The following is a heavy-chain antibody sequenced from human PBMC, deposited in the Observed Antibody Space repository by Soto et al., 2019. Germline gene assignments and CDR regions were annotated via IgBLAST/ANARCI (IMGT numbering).Heavy chain of an antibody. J-gene: IGHJ4*02. CDR2: TYYRSKWYN. CDR1: GDSVSSNSAA. CDR3: ARVGLQALGYSGYDPAKYPFDY. Sequence: KQSQTLSLTCAISGDSVSSNSAAWNWIRQSPSRGLEWLGRTYYRSKWYNDYAVSVKSRITINPDTSKNQFSLQLNSVTPEDTAVYYCARVGLQALGYSGYDPAKYPFDYWGQGTLVTVSS. D-gene: IGHD5-12*01. V-gene: IGHV6-1*01.